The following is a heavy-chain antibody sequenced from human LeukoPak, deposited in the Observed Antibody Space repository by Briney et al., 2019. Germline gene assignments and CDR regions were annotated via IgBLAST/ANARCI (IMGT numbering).Heavy chain of an antibody. CDR3: ARDHGHKSVDY. V-gene: IGHV1-18*04. CDR2: ISTYNGNT. J-gene: IGHJ4*02. Sequence: ASVKVSCKASGYTFTGYYMHWVRQAPGQGLEWMGWISTYNGNTNYAQKFQGRVTMTTDTSTSTLYMEVRSLRSDDTAVYYCARDHGHKSVDYWGQGTLVTVSP. D-gene: IGHD2-21*01. CDR1: GYTFTGYY.